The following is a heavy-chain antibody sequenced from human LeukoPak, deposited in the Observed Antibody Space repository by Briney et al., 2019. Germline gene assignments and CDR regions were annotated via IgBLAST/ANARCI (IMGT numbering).Heavy chain of an antibody. D-gene: IGHD1-26*01. V-gene: IGHV4-59*08. Sequence: SATLSLTCTVSGGSISRYYWSWIRQPPGKGLEWIGYIYYSGSTNYNPSLKSRVTISVDTSKNQFSLKLSSVTAADTAVYYCARSDYSGSYFFDYWGQGTLVTVSS. CDR1: GGSISRYY. CDR3: ARSDYSGSYFFDY. J-gene: IGHJ4*02. CDR2: IYYSGST.